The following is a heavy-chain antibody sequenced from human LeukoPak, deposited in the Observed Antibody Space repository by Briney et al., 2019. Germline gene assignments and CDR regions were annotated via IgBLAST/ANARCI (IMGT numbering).Heavy chain of an antibody. V-gene: IGHV3-48*01. Sequence: GGSLRLSCAASGFTFTSYSMNWVRQAPGKGLEWVSYISSSSSTIYYADSVKGRFTISRDNAKNSLYLQMNSLRAEDTAEYYCASQDCSGGSCYSERCYWGQGTLVTVSS. CDR1: GFTFTSYS. D-gene: IGHD2-15*01. CDR2: ISSSSSTI. CDR3: ASQDCSGGSCYSERCY. J-gene: IGHJ4*02.